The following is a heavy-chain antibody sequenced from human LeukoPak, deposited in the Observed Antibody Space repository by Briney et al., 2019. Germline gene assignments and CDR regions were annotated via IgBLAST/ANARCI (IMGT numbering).Heavy chain of an antibody. CDR2: IYPGDSDT. Sequence: GESLKISCKGSGYSFTNCWIGWVRQMPGKGLEWMGIIYPGDSDTRYSPPFQGQVTISADKSISTAYVQWSSLKASDTAMYYCARRGYCSGGNCHSHAFDIWGQGTMVTVSS. J-gene: IGHJ3*02. CDR1: GYSFTNCW. CDR3: ARRGYCSGGNCHSHAFDI. V-gene: IGHV5-51*01. D-gene: IGHD2-15*01.